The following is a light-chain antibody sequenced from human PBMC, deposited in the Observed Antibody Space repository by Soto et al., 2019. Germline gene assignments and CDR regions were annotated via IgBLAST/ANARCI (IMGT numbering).Light chain of an antibody. CDR3: SSYTSSITYV. V-gene: IGLV2-14*01. J-gene: IGLJ1*01. CDR1: SSDVGAYNY. Sequence: QSALTQPASVSGSPGQSITISCTGASSDVGAYNYVSWYQQHPGKAPKLMIYDVSSRPSGVSNRFSGSKSGNTASLTIPGLQAEDEADYYCSSYTSSITYVFGTGTKVTVL. CDR2: DVS.